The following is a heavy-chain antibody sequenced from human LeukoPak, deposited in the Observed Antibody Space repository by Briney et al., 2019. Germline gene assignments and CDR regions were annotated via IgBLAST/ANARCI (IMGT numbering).Heavy chain of an antibody. CDR2: INGDGRNI. CDR1: GFTFSSYW. Sequence: GGSLRLSCVASGFTFSSYWMQWVRQDPRKGLVWVSRINGDGRNINYADSVRGRFTISRDNAKNTLYLQMNTPRVEDTAVYYCTRDLMDYDVSTGLHHYYMDVWGQGTTVTVSS. J-gene: IGHJ6*02. D-gene: IGHD3-9*01. CDR3: TRDLMDYDVSTGLHHYYMDV. V-gene: IGHV3-74*01.